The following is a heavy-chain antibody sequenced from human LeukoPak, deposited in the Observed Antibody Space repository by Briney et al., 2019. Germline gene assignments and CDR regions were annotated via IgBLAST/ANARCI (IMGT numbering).Heavy chain of an antibody. CDR3: ARDLEGSGYPYYFDY. Sequence: PSETLSLTCTVSGGSISSNNYYWGWIRQPPGKGLEWIGTIYYSGDSYYNPSLKSRASISVDTSKNQFSLKLSSVTAADTAVYYCARDLEGSGYPYYFDYWGQGTLVTVSS. CDR1: GGSISSNNYY. CDR2: IYYSGDS. J-gene: IGHJ4*02. V-gene: IGHV4-39*07. D-gene: IGHD3-22*01.